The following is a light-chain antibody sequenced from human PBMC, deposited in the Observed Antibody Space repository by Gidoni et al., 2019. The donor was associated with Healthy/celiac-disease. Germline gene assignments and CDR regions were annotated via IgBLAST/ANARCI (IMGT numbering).Light chain of an antibody. J-gene: IGKJ4*01. CDR3: QQRSNWPFT. Sequence: EIVLTQSPATLSLSPGERATPSCRASQSVSSYLAWYQQKPGQAPRLLIYDASNRATGIPARFSGSGSGTDFTLTISGLEPEDFAVYYCQQRSNWPFTFGGGTKVEIK. CDR1: QSVSSY. CDR2: DAS. V-gene: IGKV3-11*01.